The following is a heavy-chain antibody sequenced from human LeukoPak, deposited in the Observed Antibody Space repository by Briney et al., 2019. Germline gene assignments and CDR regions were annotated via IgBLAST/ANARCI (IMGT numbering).Heavy chain of an antibody. J-gene: IGHJ4*02. CDR3: AKAMRSGYYFDY. D-gene: IGHD3-10*01. CDR2: INTNGSIT. CDR1: GFTFSRYW. Sequence: GGSLRLSCAASGFTFSRYWMHWVRQVPGKGLVWVSRINTNGSITNYADSVKGRFTISRDNSKNTLYLQMNSLRAEDTAVYHCAKAMRSGYYFDYWGQGTLVTVSS. V-gene: IGHV3-74*01.